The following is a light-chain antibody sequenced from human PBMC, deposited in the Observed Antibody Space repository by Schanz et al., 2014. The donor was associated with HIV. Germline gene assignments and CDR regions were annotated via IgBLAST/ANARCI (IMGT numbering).Light chain of an antibody. J-gene: IGLJ2*01. CDR2: SNS. CDR3: AAWDVNLNGPV. CDR1: SSNIGSNN. V-gene: IGLV1-44*01. Sequence: QSALTQPPSASVTPGQRVTISCSGSSSNIGSNNVNWYQHVPGTAPKLLIHSNSQRPSWVPARFSGSKSGTSASLAISGLQSEDEADYYCAAWDVNLNGPVFGGGTKLTVL.